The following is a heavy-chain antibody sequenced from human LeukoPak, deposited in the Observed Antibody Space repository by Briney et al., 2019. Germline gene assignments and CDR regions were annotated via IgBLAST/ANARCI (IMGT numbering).Heavy chain of an antibody. CDR2: ISYDGSNK. D-gene: IGHD6-13*01. V-gene: IGHV3-30-3*01. CDR1: GFTFSSYT. CDR3: ARDGGMAVAGRFLY. Sequence: GRSLRLSCAASGFTFSSYTMHWVRQAPGRGLEWVAVISYDGSNKYYADSVKGRFTISRDNSKNTVYLQMNSLRAEDTADYYCARDGGMAVAGRFLYGGQGTLVTVSS. J-gene: IGHJ4*02.